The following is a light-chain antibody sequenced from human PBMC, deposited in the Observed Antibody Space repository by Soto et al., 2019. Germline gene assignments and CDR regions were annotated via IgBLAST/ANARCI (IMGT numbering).Light chain of an antibody. J-gene: IGLJ1*01. CDR2: TNN. Sequence: QSVLTQPPSVSGTPGQTVTICCSGSTSNVGGNPVNWYQQLPGTAPRLLISTNNQRPSGVPDRLSGSRSGTSASLAISGLQSEDEADYYCAAWDDRLNGPSYVFGTGTKVTVL. CDR3: AAWDDRLNGPSYV. CDR1: TSNVGGNP. V-gene: IGLV1-44*01.